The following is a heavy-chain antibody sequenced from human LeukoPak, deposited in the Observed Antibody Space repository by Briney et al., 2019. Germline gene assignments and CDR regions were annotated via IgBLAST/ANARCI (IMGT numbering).Heavy chain of an antibody. Sequence: GGSLRLSCAAPGFTFSSYAMSWVRQAPGNGLEWVSAISGSGDNISYADSVRGRFTIYGDSSKQTRDLQINILRAEDSSVYYCAKVQDPTRVTTNFDSWGQGTLVTVSS. CDR3: AKVQDPTRVTTNFDS. V-gene: IGHV3-23*01. CDR2: ISGSGDNI. J-gene: IGHJ4*02. D-gene: IGHD4-17*01. CDR1: GFTFSSYA.